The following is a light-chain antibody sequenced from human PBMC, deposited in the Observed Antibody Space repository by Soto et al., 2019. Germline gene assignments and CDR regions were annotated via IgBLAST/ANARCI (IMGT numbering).Light chain of an antibody. Sequence: QSALTQPASVSGSPGQSITISCTGTSSDVGGYNYVSWYQQHPGKAPKLMIYDVSNRPSGVSNRFSGSKSGNTASLTISGLQAEDEADYYCSSYTSSCTLVVFGGGTQLTVL. CDR1: SSDVGGYNY. J-gene: IGLJ2*01. CDR2: DVS. CDR3: SSYTSSCTLVV. V-gene: IGLV2-14*01.